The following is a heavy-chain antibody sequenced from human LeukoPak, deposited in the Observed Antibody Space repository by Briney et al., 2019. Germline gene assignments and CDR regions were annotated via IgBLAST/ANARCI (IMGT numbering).Heavy chain of an antibody. D-gene: IGHD2-15*01. CDR3: ARDTDRDIGSSPHYYYYGMDV. CDR2: ISAYNGNT. J-gene: IGHJ6*02. CDR1: GYTFTSYG. Sequence: ASVKVSCKASGYTFTSYGIRWVRQAPGQGLEWMGWISAYNGNTNYAQKLQGRVTMTTDTSTSTAYMELRSLRSDDTAVYYCARDTDRDIGSSPHYYYYGMDVWGQGTTVTVSS. V-gene: IGHV1-18*01.